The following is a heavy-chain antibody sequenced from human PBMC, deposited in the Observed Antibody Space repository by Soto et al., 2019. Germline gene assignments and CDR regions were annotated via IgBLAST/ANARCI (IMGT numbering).Heavy chain of an antibody. D-gene: IGHD3-16*02. CDR2: ISSSSSTI. Sequence: VRSLRLSCAASGFTFSSYSMNWVRQAPGKGLEWVSYISSSSSTIYYADSVKGRFTISRDNAKNSLYLQMNSLRAEDTAVYYCARDQHDYIWGSYRYRSYFDYWGQGTLVTVSS. J-gene: IGHJ4*02. CDR3: ARDQHDYIWGSYRYRSYFDY. CDR1: GFTFSSYS. V-gene: IGHV3-48*01.